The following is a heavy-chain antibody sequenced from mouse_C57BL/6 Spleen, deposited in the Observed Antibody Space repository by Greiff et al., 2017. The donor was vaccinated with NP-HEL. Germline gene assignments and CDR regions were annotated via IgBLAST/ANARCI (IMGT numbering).Heavy chain of an antibody. Sequence: EVHLVESGGDLVKPGGSLKLSCAASGFTFSSYGMSWVRQTPDKRLEWVATISSGGSYTYYPDSVKGRFTISRDNAKNTLYLQMSSLKSEDTAMYYCASEAYYSNLYYAMDYWGQGTSVTVSS. CDR1: GFTFSSYG. J-gene: IGHJ4*01. V-gene: IGHV5-6*01. D-gene: IGHD2-5*01. CDR2: ISSGGSYT. CDR3: ASEAYYSNLYYAMDY.